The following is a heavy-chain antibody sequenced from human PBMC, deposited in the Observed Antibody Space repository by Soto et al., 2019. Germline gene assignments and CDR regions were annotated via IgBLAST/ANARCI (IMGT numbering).Heavy chain of an antibody. CDR3: ARAIDSSGYYTSFDY. CDR1: GGSFSGYY. CDR2: INHSGST. Sequence: PSETLSLTCAVYGGSFSGYYWSWIRQPPGKGLEWIGEINHSGSTNYNPTLKSRVTISVDTSKNQFSLKLSSVTAADTAVYYRARAIDSSGYYTSFDYWGQGTLVTVSS. D-gene: IGHD3-22*01. J-gene: IGHJ4*02. V-gene: IGHV4-34*01.